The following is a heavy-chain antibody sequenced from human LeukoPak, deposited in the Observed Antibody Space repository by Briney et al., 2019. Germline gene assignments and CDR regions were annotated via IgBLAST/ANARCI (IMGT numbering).Heavy chain of an antibody. D-gene: IGHD3-22*01. J-gene: IGHJ4*02. CDR1: GFTFSKAW. CDR3: TTDFLDYYYDSSGSTLFDY. CDR2: IKSKTDGGTT. Sequence: PGGSLRLSCAASGFTFSKAWMSWVRQAPGKGLEWVGRIKSKTDGGTTDYAAPVKGRFTISRDDSKNTLYLQMNSLKTEDTAVYYCTTDFLDYYYDSSGSTLFDYWGQGTLVTVSS. V-gene: IGHV3-15*01.